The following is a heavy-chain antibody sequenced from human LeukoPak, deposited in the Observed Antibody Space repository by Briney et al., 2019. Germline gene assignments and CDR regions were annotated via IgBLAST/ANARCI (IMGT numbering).Heavy chain of an antibody. Sequence: PETLSLTCAVYGGSFSGYYWSWIRQPPGKGLEWIGEINHSGSTNYNPSHKSRVTISVDTSKNQFSLKLSSVTAADTAVYYCARGSPYYYGSGSYNPYYFDYWGQGTLVTVSS. J-gene: IGHJ4*02. CDR1: GGSFSGYY. D-gene: IGHD3-10*01. CDR2: INHSGST. CDR3: ARGSPYYYGSGSYNPYYFDY. V-gene: IGHV4-34*01.